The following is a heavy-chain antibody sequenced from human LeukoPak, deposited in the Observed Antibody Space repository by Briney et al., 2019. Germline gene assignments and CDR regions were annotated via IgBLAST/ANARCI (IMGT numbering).Heavy chain of an antibody. CDR2: ISAYNGNT. Sequence: ASVKVSCKASGYTFTSYGISWVRQAPGQGLEWMGWISAYNGNTNYAQKLQGRVTMTTDTSTSTAYMELRSLRSDDTAVYYCARDGGYCSGGSCQELNWFDPWGQGTLVTVSS. V-gene: IGHV1-18*01. J-gene: IGHJ5*02. CDR1: GYTFTSYG. D-gene: IGHD2-15*01. CDR3: ARDGGYCSGGSCQELNWFDP.